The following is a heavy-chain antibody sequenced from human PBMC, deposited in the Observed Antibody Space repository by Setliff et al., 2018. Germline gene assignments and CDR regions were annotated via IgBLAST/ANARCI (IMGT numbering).Heavy chain of an antibody. Sequence: GASVKVSCKASGFTFTFYGINWVRQAPGQGLEWMGWISAFNGYTELSQKFKGRITVTTDTSTSTAYMELRSLRSDDTAVYYCLRDRPYSNSPEDAFDIWGQGTTVTVSS. J-gene: IGHJ3*02. CDR1: GFTFTFYG. CDR2: ISAFNGYT. CDR3: LRDRPYSNSPEDAFDI. D-gene: IGHD6-6*01. V-gene: IGHV1-18*01.